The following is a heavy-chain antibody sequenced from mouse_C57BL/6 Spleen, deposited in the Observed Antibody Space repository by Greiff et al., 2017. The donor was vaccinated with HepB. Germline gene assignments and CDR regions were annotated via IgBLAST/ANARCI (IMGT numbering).Heavy chain of an antibody. CDR1: GYTFTDYE. CDR2: NDPETGGT. CDR3: TRWGNYFAY. Sequence: LVESGAELVRPGASVTLSCKASGYTFTDYEMHWVKQTPVHGLEWIGANDPETGGTAYNQKFKGKAILTADKSSSTAYMELRSLTSEDSAVYYCTRWGNYFAYWGQGTLVTVSA. V-gene: IGHV1-15*01. D-gene: IGHD2-1*01. J-gene: IGHJ3*01.